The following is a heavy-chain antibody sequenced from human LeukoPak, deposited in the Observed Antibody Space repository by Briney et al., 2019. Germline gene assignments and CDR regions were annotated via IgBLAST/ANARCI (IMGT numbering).Heavy chain of an antibody. V-gene: IGHV1-8*01. CDR2: MNPNSGNT. CDR3: ARGRRRDGYNYVY. D-gene: IGHD5-24*01. J-gene: IGHJ4*02. CDR1: GYTFTSYD. Sequence: ASVKVSCKASGYTFTSYDINWVRQATGQGLEWMGWMNPNSGNTGYAQKFQGRVTMTRDTSISTAYMELSSLRSEDTAVYYCARGRRRDGYNYVYWGQGTLGTVSS.